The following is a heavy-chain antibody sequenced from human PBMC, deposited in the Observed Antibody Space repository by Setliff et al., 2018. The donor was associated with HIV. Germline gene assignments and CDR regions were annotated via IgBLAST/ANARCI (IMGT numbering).Heavy chain of an antibody. CDR1: GGSISSYY. D-gene: IGHD6-19*01. Sequence: SETLSLTCTVSGGSISSYYWTWIRQPPGEGLEYVGHIFYSGSTNYNPSLKSRVTISLDTSENQFSLKLSSVTAADTAVYYCARLRIPVAGYNWFDPWGQGTLVTVSS. CDR2: IFYSGST. V-gene: IGHV4-59*08. J-gene: IGHJ5*02. CDR3: ARLRIPVAGYNWFDP.